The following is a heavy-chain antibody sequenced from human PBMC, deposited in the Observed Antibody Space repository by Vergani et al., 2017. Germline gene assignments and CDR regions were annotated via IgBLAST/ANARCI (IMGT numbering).Heavy chain of an antibody. CDR1: GFTFTAHG. D-gene: IGHD3-16*02. CDR3: ARADCDYVWGSYRPDYYYGMDV. CDR2: ISGQNFRT. V-gene: IGHV3-23*01. J-gene: IGHJ6*02. Sequence: EVQLLESGGGSAQPGESLRLSCVASGFTFTAHGLNWVRQAPGKGLEWVSGISGQNFRTHYADSVKGRFTISRDDSKNTVYLQINSLRAEDTAVYYCARADCDYVWGSYRPDYYYGMDVWGQGTTVTVSS.